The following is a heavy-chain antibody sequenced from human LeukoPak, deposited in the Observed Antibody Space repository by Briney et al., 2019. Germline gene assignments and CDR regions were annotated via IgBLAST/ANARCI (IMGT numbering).Heavy chain of an antibody. D-gene: IGHD6-13*01. CDR3: ARRIAAAVRYFDY. CDR1: GGSFSGYY. J-gene: IGHJ4*02. CDR2: INHSGST. Sequence: SETLSLTCAVYGGSFSGYYWSWIRQPPGKGLEWIGEINHSGSTNYNPSLKSRVTISVDTSKNQFSLKLSSVTAADTAVYYCARRIAAAVRYFDYGGQGTLVTVSS. V-gene: IGHV4-34*01.